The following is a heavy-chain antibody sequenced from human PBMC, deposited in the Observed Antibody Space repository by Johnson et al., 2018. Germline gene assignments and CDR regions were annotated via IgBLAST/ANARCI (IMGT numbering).Heavy chain of an antibody. J-gene: IGHJ6*02. CDR2: IHHSGST. Sequence: QVQLQESGPGLVKPSETLSLNCTVSGDSMSRYYWSWIRQSPGKGLQWIGYIHHSGSTNYNPSLKSRLSMSVDTSKNQFSLKLNSVTAADTAVYYCVKDSPEWFGESYHSMDVWGQGTTVTVSS. D-gene: IGHD3-10*01. V-gene: IGHV4-59*01. CDR1: GDSMSRYY. CDR3: VKDSPEWFGESYHSMDV.